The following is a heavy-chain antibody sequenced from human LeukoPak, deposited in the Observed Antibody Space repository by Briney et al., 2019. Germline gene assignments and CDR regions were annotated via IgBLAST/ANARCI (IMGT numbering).Heavy chain of an antibody. CDR2: ISWDGGST. CDR3: ARDKNYYGMDV. CDR1: GFTFADFT. J-gene: IGHJ6*02. Sequence: GRSLRLSCAASGFTFADFTMHWVRQAPGKGLEWVSLISWDGGSTYYADSVKGRFTISRDNSKNSLYLQTNSLRTEDTALYYCARDKNYYGMDVWGQGTTVTVSS. V-gene: IGHV3-43*01.